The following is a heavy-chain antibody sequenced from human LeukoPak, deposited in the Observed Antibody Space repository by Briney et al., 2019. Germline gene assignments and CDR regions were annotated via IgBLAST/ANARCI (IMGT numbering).Heavy chain of an antibody. V-gene: IGHV4-59*12. CDR3: ARRTRKLRLYWYFDL. J-gene: IGHJ2*01. D-gene: IGHD3-10*01. CDR1: GGYISSYY. CDR2: IYYSGST. Sequence: PSETLSLTCTVSGGYISSYYWSWIRQPPGKGLEWIGYIYYSGSTNYNPSLKSRVTISVDTSKNQFSLKLSSVTAADTAVYYCARRTRKLRLYWYFDLWGRGTLVTVSS.